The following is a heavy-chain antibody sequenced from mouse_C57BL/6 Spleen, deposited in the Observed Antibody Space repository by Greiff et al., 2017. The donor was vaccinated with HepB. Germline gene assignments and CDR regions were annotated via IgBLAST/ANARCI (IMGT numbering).Heavy chain of an antibody. CDR1: GYTFTDYE. CDR2: IDPETGGT. CDR3: TRERIYYDYGDY. V-gene: IGHV1-15*01. D-gene: IGHD2-4*01. Sequence: QVQLQQSGAELVRPGASVTLSCKASGYTFTDYEMHWVKQTPVHGLEWIGAIDPETGGTAYNQKFKGKAILTADKSSSTAYMELRSLTSEDSAVYYCTRERIYYDYGDYWGQGTTLTVSS. J-gene: IGHJ2*01.